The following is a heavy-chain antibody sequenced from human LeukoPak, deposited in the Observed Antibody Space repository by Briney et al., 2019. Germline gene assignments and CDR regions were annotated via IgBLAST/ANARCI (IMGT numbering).Heavy chain of an antibody. V-gene: IGHV3-48*03. Sequence: GGSLRLSCAASGFTFSSYEMNWVRQAPGRGLEWVSYISGSGVTMYYADSVKGRFTFSRDDAKNSLYLQMNSLRAEDTAVYYCAREDIRLDYFDYWGQGTLVTVSS. D-gene: IGHD6-19*01. CDR3: AREDIRLDYFDY. J-gene: IGHJ4*02. CDR1: GFTFSSYE. CDR2: ISGSGVTM.